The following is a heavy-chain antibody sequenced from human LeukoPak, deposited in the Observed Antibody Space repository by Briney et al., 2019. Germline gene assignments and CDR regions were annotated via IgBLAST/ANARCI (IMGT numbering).Heavy chain of an antibody. J-gene: IGHJ6*03. V-gene: IGHV4-59*01. D-gene: IGHD3-10*01. CDR2: IYYSGYT. CDR3: ARTTMVRGTYYMDV. CDR1: GGSISSYY. Sequence: SETLSLTYTVSGGSISSYYWSWIRQPPGKGLEWIGYIYYSGYTNYNPSLKSRVTISVDTSKNQFSLKLSSVTAADTAVYYCARTTMVRGTYYMDVWGKGTTVTISS.